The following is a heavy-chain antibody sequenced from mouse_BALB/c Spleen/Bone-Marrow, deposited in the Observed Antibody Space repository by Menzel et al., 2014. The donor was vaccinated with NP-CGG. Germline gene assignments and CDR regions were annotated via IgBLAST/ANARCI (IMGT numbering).Heavy chain of an antibody. Sequence: KLGAAGEGFVKPGGSLKLSGEVSGITVSSYAMSWVRQTPEKRLEWVASIGSGGRKHYPDSVEGRLTISRDNARNILYLQVSSLRSEDTAMYYCARGCMKSFDFWRQVLSLPV. J-gene: IGHJ2*02. D-gene: IGHD2-10*02. CDR3: ARGCMKSFDF. V-gene: IGHV5-6-5*01. CDR1: GITVSSYA. CDR2: IGSGGRK.